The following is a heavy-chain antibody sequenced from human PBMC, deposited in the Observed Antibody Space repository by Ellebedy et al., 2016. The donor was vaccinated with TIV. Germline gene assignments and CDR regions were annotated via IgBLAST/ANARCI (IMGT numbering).Heavy chain of an antibody. Sequence: GGSLRLXCAASGFTFNNYAMNWVRQAPGKGLEWVSGIAGSGDTTYYADSVKGRFTISRDNSKNTLYLQMNSLRADDTAVYYCAKDRTYYYDSSGYYYGGRADYYFDYWGQGTLVTVSS. CDR1: GFTFNNYA. D-gene: IGHD3-22*01. CDR2: IAGSGDTT. J-gene: IGHJ4*02. CDR3: AKDRTYYYDSSGYYYGGRADYYFDY. V-gene: IGHV3-23*01.